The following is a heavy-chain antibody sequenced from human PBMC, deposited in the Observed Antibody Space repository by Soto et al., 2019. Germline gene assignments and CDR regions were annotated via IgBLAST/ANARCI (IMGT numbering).Heavy chain of an antibody. D-gene: IGHD3-16*02. J-gene: IGHJ6*02. CDR3: TLTSYDYVWGSYRSGMDV. Sequence: GASVKVSCKASGGTFNNYPITWVRQAPGEGLEWMGGSIPIFGTANYAQKFQGRVTISVDESTSTAYMELSSLRSEDTAVYYCTLTSYDYVWGSYRSGMDVWGQGTTVTVSS. CDR1: GGTFNNYP. CDR2: SIPIFGTA. V-gene: IGHV1-69*13.